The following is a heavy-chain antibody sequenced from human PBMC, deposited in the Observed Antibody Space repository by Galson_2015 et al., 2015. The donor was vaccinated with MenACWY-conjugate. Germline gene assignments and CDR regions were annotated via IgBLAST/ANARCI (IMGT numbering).Heavy chain of an antibody. J-gene: IGHJ4*02. Sequence: SLRLSCAASGFTFDSCRMSWVRQAPGKGLKWVTNINRDGGGTYYASSVKGRFTISKDNAENSLYLQMNSLRAEDTAIYYCARIIHDGLDYWGQGTLVTVSS. CDR1: GFTFDSCR. V-gene: IGHV3-7*01. CDR3: ARIIHDGLDY. CDR2: INRDGGGT. D-gene: IGHD1-1*01.